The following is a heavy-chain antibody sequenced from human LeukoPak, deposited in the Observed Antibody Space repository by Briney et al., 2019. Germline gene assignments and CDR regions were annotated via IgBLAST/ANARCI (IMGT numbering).Heavy chain of an antibody. J-gene: IGHJ6*02. Sequence: ASVKVSCKASGYTFTSYYMHWVRQAPGQGLEWMGMINPSGGSTSYAQKFQGRVTMTRDTSTSTVYMELSSLRSEDTAVYYCARALAYCGGDCSSATYYYYYGMDVWGQGTTVTVSS. CDR1: GYTFTSYY. D-gene: IGHD2-21*02. CDR2: INPSGGST. V-gene: IGHV1-46*01. CDR3: ARALAYCGGDCSSATYYYYYGMDV.